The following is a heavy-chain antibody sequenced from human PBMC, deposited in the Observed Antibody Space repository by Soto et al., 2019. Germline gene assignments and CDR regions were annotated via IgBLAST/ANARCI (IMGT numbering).Heavy chain of an antibody. Sequence: EVQLLESGGGLVQPGGSLRLSCSASGFTFTSYAMSWVRQAPGKGLEWVSGISGSGGDTKSADSVKDRFTISRDNFKNMLYLPMNSLRAEDTAVYYCANHDFWTLYNTGLDSWGQGTLVTVSS. CDR1: GFTFTSYA. V-gene: IGHV3-23*01. D-gene: IGHD3-3*01. J-gene: IGHJ4*02. CDR3: ANHDFWTLYNTGLDS. CDR2: ISGSGGDT.